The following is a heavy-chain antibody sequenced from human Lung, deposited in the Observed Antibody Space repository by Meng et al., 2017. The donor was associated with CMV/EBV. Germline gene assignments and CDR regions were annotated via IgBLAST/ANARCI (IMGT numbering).Heavy chain of an antibody. D-gene: IGHD6-19*01. CDR3: ARVVWLAYYFDS. V-gene: IGHV4-34*01. CDR1: GVSFSDYY. Sequence: AESLSLTCGVYGVSFSDYYWSWIRQPPGKGLEWIGEINHSGSTNYNPSLKSRLIVSIDTSSDQFSLRLTSETAADTAVDYCARVVWLAYYFDSWGQGTLVTVSS. J-gene: IGHJ4*02. CDR2: INHSGST.